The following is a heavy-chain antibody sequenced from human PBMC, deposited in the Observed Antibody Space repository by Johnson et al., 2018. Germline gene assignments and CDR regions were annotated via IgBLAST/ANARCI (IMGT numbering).Heavy chain of an antibody. CDR2: IGSAGAT. V-gene: IGHV3-13*01. J-gene: IGHJ3*02. D-gene: IGHD1-1*01. Sequence: VQLVQSGGGFVQPGGSLRLSCAASGFTFSYYDMHWVRQVTGKGLEWVASIGSAGATSYPASVKGRFTTSKENAETSLYLQMNTLRTEETAVYYCTRSQLGISALDIWGQGTMVTVSS. CDR3: TRSQLGISALDI. CDR1: GFTFSYYD.